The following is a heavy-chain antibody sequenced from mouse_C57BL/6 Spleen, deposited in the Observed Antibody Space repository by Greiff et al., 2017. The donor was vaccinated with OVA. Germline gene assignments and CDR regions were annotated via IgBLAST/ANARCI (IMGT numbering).Heavy chain of an antibody. V-gene: IGHV7-1*01. Sequence: EVKVVESGGGLVQSGRSLRLSCATSGFTFSDFYMEWVRQAPGKGLEWIAASRNKANDYTTEYSASVKGRFIVSRDTSQSILYLQMNALRAEDTAIYYCARDANDIWYFDVWGTGTTVTVSS. CDR1: GFTFSDFY. CDR3: ARDANDIWYFDV. J-gene: IGHJ1*03. CDR2: SRNKANDYTT.